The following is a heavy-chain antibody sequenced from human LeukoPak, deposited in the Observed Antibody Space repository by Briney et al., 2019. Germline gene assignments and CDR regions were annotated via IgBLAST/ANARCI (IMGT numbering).Heavy chain of an antibody. CDR3: ARRGTGLDY. Sequence: GGSLRLSCAASGFTFSSYAMHCVRQAPGRGLEWVAVISYDGTNIYYADCVKGRFTISRDNSKNTLSLQMNSLRPEDTAVYYCARRGTGLDYWGQGTLVTVSS. CDR1: GFTFSSYA. CDR2: ISYDGTNI. D-gene: IGHD3-16*01. V-gene: IGHV3-30*04. J-gene: IGHJ4*02.